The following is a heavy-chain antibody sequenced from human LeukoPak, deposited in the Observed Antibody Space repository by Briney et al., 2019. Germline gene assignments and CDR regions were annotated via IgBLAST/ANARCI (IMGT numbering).Heavy chain of an antibody. CDR2: IYYSGTT. CDR1: GGSVSRGSYY. D-gene: IGHD6-13*01. J-gene: IGHJ6*02. Sequence: PSETLSLTCTVSGGSVSRGSYYWSWIRQPPGKGLEWIGYIYYSGTTNYNPSLKSRVTISVDTSKNQFSLKLISVTAADTAVYYCARDMSAAGSYYYSGMDVWGQGTTVTVSS. CDR3: ARDMSAAGSYYYSGMDV. V-gene: IGHV4-61*01.